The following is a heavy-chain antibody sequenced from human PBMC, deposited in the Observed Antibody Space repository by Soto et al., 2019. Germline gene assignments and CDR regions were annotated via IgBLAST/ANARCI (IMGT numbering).Heavy chain of an antibody. CDR2: IIPILGIA. CDR3: ARDEDYSNYSFDY. V-gene: IGHV1-69*04. CDR1: GGTFSSYT. J-gene: IGHJ4*02. D-gene: IGHD4-4*01. Sequence: ASVKVSCKASGGTFSSYTISWVRQAPGQGLEWMGRIIPILGIANYAQKFQGRVTITADKSTSTAYMELSSLRSEDTAVYYCARDEDYSNYSFDYWGQGTLVTVSA.